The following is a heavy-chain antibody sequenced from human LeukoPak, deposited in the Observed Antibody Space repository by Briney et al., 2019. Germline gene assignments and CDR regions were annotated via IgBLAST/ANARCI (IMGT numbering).Heavy chain of an antibody. CDR3: ARDTLEYSNSPDALYI. CDR1: GFTFSAYE. J-gene: IGHJ3*02. CDR2: IGSSGSTV. Sequence: PGGSLRLSCAASGFTFSAYEMNWVRQAPGKGLEWVSYIGSSGSTVYYADSVKGRFTISRDNAKNSLYMQMESLRDEDTAIYYCARDTLEYSNSPDALYIWGQGTMVTVSS. D-gene: IGHD4-23*01. V-gene: IGHV3-48*03.